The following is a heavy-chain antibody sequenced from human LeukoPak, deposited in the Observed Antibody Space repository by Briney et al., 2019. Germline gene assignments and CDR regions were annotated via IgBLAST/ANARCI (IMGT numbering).Heavy chain of an antibody. J-gene: IGHJ3*02. V-gene: IGHV4-30-2*01. CDR3: ARGGNKVLYCSSTSCSSWAFDI. CDR2: IYHSGST. CDR1: GGSISSGGYY. Sequence: KPSQTLSLTCTVSGGSISSGGYYWSWIRQPPGKGLEWIGYIYHSGSTYYNPSLKSRVTISVDRSKNQFSLKLSSVTAADTAVYYCARGGNKVLYCSSTSCSSWAFDIWGQGTMATVSS. D-gene: IGHD2-2*01.